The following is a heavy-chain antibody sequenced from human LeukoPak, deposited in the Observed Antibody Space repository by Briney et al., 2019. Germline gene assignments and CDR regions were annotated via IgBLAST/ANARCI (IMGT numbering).Heavy chain of an antibody. D-gene: IGHD6-13*01. V-gene: IGHV1-2*04. J-gene: IGHJ4*02. Sequence: GASVKVSCKASGFTFTGYYMHWVRQAPGQGLEWMGWINPNSGGTNYAQKFQGWATMTWDTSISTAYMELSRLRSDDTAVYYCARVAAAGTSSFDYWGQGTLVTVSS. CDR3: ARVAAAGTSSFDY. CDR2: INPNSGGT. CDR1: GFTFTGYY.